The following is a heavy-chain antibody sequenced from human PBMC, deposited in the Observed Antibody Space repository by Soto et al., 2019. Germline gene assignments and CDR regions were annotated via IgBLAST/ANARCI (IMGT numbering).Heavy chain of an antibody. CDR3: ARQVLRFLEWLSPPYYYYGMDV. V-gene: IGHV1-18*01. CDR1: GYTFTSYD. J-gene: IGHJ6*02. CDR2: MNPNNGNT. D-gene: IGHD3-3*01. Sequence: GASVKVSWKASGYTFTSYDINWVRQATGQGLEWMGWMNPNNGNTNYAQKLQGRVTMTTDTSTSTAYMELRSLRSDDTAVYYCARQVLRFLEWLSPPYYYYGMDVWGQGTTVTVSS.